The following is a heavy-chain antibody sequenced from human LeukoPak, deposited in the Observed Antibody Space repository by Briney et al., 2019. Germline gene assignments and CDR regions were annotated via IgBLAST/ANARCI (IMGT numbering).Heavy chain of an antibody. CDR2: ISSSGGYI. CDR1: GFXFSSYS. J-gene: IGHJ4*02. Sequence: GGSLRLSCAASGFXFSSYSINWVRQAPGKGLEWVSSISSSGGYIYYADSVKGRFTISRDNAKNSLYLQMNSLRAEDTAVYYCARVGSSWFLDWGQGTLVTVSS. V-gene: IGHV3-21*01. D-gene: IGHD6-13*01. CDR3: ARVGSSWFLD.